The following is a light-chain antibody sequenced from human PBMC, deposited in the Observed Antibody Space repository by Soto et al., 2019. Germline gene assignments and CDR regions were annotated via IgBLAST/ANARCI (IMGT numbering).Light chain of an antibody. CDR2: GNS. V-gene: IGLV1-40*01. CDR3: QSYDSSLSGSNV. J-gene: IGLJ1*01. Sequence: QSVLTQPPSVSAAPGQRVTISCTGSSSNSGAGYDVHWYQQLPGTAPKLLIYGNSNRPSGVPDRFSGSKSGTSASLAITGLQAEDEADYYCQSYDSSLSGSNVFGTGTKVTVL. CDR1: SSNSGAGYD.